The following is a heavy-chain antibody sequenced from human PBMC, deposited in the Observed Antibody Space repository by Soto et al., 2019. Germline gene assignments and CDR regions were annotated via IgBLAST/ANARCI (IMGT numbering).Heavy chain of an antibody. Sequence: ASVKVSCKASGYTFTGYYMHWVRQAPGQGLEWMGWINPNSGGTNYAQKFQGRVTMTRDTSISTAYMELSRLRSDDTAVYYCAREIGDIVLMVYATNYYYGMDVWGQGTTVTVSS. J-gene: IGHJ6*02. D-gene: IGHD2-8*01. CDR1: GYTFTGYY. V-gene: IGHV1-2*02. CDR2: INPNSGGT. CDR3: AREIGDIVLMVYATNYYYGMDV.